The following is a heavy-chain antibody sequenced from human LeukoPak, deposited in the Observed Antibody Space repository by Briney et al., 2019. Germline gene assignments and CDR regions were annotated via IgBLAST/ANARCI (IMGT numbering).Heavy chain of an antibody. Sequence: SETLSLTCAVYGESFSGFYWSWIRQSPGKGLEWIGEIDHSGTTNYNPSLKSRVTISVDTSKNQFSLKLSSVTAADTAVYYCARESHTATSFDYWGQGTLVTVSS. J-gene: IGHJ4*02. CDR2: IDHSGTT. V-gene: IGHV4-34*01. CDR1: GESFSGFY. CDR3: ARESHTATSFDY. D-gene: IGHD4-17*01.